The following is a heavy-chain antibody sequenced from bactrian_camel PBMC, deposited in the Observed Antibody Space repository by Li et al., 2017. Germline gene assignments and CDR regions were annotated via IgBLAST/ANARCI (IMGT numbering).Heavy chain of an antibody. D-gene: IGHD7*01. CDR1: GNGFSRAC. CDR2: IASDGST. Sequence: HVQLVESGGDSVQAGGSLRLSCAYSGNGFSRACMGWFRQAPGNECELVSTIASDGSTYYADSVKGRFTISQENAENTMYLQMNSLKPEDTAVYYCAALSIPSLWCGGQGTQVTVS. CDR3: AALSIPSLWC. V-gene: IGHV3S53*01. J-gene: IGHJ4*01.